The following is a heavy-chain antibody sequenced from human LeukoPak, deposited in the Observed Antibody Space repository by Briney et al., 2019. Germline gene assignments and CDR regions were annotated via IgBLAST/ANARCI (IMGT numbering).Heavy chain of an antibody. CDR2: IYPRDSDT. V-gene: IGHV5-51*01. D-gene: IGHD1-26*01. Sequence: PGESLKISCKGSGYSFTSYWIGWVRQMPGKGLEWMGIIYPRDSDTRYSPSFQGQVTISADKSISTAYLQWSSLQASDTAMSYCARLGIVGSKTPSRFDYWGQGTLVTVSS. CDR3: ARLGIVGSKTPSRFDY. CDR1: GYSFTSYW. J-gene: IGHJ4*02.